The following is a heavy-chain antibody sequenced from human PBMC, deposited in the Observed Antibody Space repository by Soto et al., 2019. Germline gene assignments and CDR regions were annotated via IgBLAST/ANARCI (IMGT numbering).Heavy chain of an antibody. D-gene: IGHD3-10*01. CDR3: ARQFGELRNPGESSFFDY. J-gene: IGHJ4*02. CDR1: GGSISSSSYY. Sequence: SETLSLTCTVSGGSISSSSYYWGWIRQPPGKGLEWIGSIYYSGSTYYNPSLKSRVTISVDTSKNQFSLKLSSVTAADTAVYYCARQFGELRNPGESSFFDYWGQGTLVTVSS. CDR2: IYYSGST. V-gene: IGHV4-39*01.